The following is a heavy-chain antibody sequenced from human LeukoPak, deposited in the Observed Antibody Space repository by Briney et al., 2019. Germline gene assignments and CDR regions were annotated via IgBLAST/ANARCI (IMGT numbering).Heavy chain of an antibody. CDR2: IIPILGIA. V-gene: IGHV1-69*04. Sequence: GASVKVSCTASGGTFSSYAISWVRQAPGQGLEWMGRIIPILGIANYAQKFQGRVTITADKSTSTAYMELSSLRSEDTAVYYCARGAYSYGHKLSEGTIDYWGQGTLVTVSS. D-gene: IGHD5-18*01. CDR3: ARGAYSYGHKLSEGTIDY. CDR1: GGTFSSYA. J-gene: IGHJ4*02.